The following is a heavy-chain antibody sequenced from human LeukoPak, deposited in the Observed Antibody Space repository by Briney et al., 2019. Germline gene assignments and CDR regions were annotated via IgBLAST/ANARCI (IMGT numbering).Heavy chain of an antibody. D-gene: IGHD1-7*01. CDR3: TTDEDWNYARKDV. CDR2: TVSEIDGGTT. CDR1: GFTFNYAW. Sequence: PGGSLRPSCAASGFTFNYAWMSWVRQVPGKGLEWVGQTVSEIDGGTTDYAAPVKGRFTISRDDSKSTLYLQMNSLKIEDTAVYYCTTDEDWNYARKDVWGQGATVIVSS. J-gene: IGHJ6*02. V-gene: IGHV3-15*04.